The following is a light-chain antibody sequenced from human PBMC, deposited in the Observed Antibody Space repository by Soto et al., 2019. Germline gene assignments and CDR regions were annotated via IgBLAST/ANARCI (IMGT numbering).Light chain of an antibody. CDR1: QTISSSY. V-gene: IGKV3-20*01. CDR3: QQSYSSLMYT. Sequence: EIVLTQSPGTLSLSPGERATLSCRASQTISSSYLAWYQQKPGQAPRLLIYAASTRATDIPDRFSGSGSGTDFTLTISSLQPEDFATYYCQQSYSSLMYTFGQGTKLEIK. CDR2: AAS. J-gene: IGKJ2*01.